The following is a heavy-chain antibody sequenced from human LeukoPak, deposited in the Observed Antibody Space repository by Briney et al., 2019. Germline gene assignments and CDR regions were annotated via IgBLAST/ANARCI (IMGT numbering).Heavy chain of an antibody. CDR3: AKDNSIAARSYYFDY. Sequence: GGSLRLSCAASGFTFSSYGMHWVRQAPGKGLEWVAFIRYDGSKKYYADSVKGRFTISRDNSKNTLYLQMNSLRAEDTAVYYCAKDNSIAARSYYFDYWGQGTLVTVSS. D-gene: IGHD6-6*01. CDR1: GFTFSSYG. J-gene: IGHJ4*02. V-gene: IGHV3-30*02. CDR2: IRYDGSKK.